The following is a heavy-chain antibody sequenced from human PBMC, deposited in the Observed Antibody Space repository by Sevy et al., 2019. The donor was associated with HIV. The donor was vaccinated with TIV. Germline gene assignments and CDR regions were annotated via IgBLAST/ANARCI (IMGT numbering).Heavy chain of an antibody. V-gene: IGHV4-30-4*01. D-gene: IGHD5-18*01. CDR2: IYYSGST. CDR1: GASISSGDDY. CDR3: ARVRGYTHVYSFDY. Sequence: SETLSLTCTVSGASISSGDDYWSWIRQPPGKGLEWIGYIYYSGSTYYNPSLKSRVTISVETSKNQFSLKVRSVTAADTAVYYCARVRGYTHVYSFDYWGQGSLVTVSS. J-gene: IGHJ4*02.